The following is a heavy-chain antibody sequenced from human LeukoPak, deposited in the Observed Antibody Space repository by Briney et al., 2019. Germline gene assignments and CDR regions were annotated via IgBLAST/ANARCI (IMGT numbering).Heavy chain of an antibody. V-gene: IGHV1-69*05. J-gene: IGHJ4*02. CDR2: IIPIFGTA. D-gene: IGHD3-22*01. CDR3: ARGDSSGYYGLY. CDR1: GGTFSSYA. Sequence: SVKVSCKASGGTFSSYAISWVRQAPGQGLEWMGRIIPIFGTANYAQKFQGRVMITTDESTSTAYMELSSLRSEDTAVYCCARGDSSGYYGLYWGQGTLVTVSS.